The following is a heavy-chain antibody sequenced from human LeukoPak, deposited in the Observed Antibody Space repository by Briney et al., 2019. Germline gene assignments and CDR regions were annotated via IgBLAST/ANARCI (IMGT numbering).Heavy chain of an antibody. CDR2: FDPEDGET. CDR1: GYTLTELS. J-gene: IGHJ6*02. V-gene: IGHV1-24*01. Sequence: ASVKVSCKVSGYTLTELSMHWVRQAPGKGLEWMGGFDPEDGETIYAQKFQGRVTMTEDTSTDTAYTELSSLRSEDTAVYYCATPSLGPAARRSYCYGMDVWGQGTTVTVSS. CDR3: ATPSLGPAARRSYCYGMDV. D-gene: IGHD2-2*01.